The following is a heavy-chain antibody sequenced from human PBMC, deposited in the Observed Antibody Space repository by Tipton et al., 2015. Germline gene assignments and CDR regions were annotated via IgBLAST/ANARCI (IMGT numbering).Heavy chain of an antibody. CDR3: TRHGPGYTSNWYYFTY. D-gene: IGHD6-13*01. CDR1: GCTFSNSW. Sequence: VQLVQSGAEVKEPGESLKISCKGSGCTFSNSWIGWVRQMPGKGLEWMGTIYPGDSDTIYSPSFQGQVTFSADKSISTAYLQWSSLKASDAAMYYCTRHGPGYTSNWYYFTYWGQGTLVTVSS. J-gene: IGHJ4*02. V-gene: IGHV5-51*01. CDR2: IYPGDSDT.